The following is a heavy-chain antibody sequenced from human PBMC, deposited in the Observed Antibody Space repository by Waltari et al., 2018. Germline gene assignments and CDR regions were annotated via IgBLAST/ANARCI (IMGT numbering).Heavy chain of an antibody. Sequence: QVQLQESGPGLVKPSETLSLTCTVSGGSISSYYWSWLRQPPGKGLEWIGYIYYSGSTNYNPSLKSRVTISVDTSKNQFSLKLSSVTAADTAVYYCARAQGGNSLFDIWGQGTMVTVSS. J-gene: IGHJ3*02. CDR2: IYYSGST. CDR1: GGSISSYY. CDR3: ARAQGGNSLFDI. V-gene: IGHV4-59*01. D-gene: IGHD2-21*02.